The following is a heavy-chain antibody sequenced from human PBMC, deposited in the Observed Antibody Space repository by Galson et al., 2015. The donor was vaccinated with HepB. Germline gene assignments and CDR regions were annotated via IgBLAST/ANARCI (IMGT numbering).Heavy chain of an antibody. V-gene: IGHV1-69*06. J-gene: IGHJ6*02. Sequence: SVKVSCKASGGTFSSYAISWVRQAPGQGLEWMGGIIPIFGTANYAQKFQGRVTITADKSTSTAYMELSSLRSEDTAVYHCASGFLEWLPRIYYYGMDVWGQGTTVTVSS. D-gene: IGHD3-3*01. CDR1: GGTFSSYA. CDR3: ASGFLEWLPRIYYYGMDV. CDR2: IIPIFGTA.